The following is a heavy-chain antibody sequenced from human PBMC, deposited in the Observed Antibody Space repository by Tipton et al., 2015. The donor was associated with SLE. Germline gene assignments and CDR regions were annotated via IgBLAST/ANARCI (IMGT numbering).Heavy chain of an antibody. D-gene: IGHD3-3*01. CDR3: AGASSTDFWSGYYTGGYYYYYMDV. CDR2: IYYSGST. Sequence: TLSLTCTVSGGSVSSGDYYWSWIRQPPGKGLEWIGYIYYSGSTYYNPSLKSRVTISVDTSKNQFSLKLSSVTAADTAVYYCAGASSTDFWSGYYTGGYYYYYMDVWGKGTTVTVSS. J-gene: IGHJ6*03. V-gene: IGHV4-30-4*01. CDR1: GGSVSSGDYY.